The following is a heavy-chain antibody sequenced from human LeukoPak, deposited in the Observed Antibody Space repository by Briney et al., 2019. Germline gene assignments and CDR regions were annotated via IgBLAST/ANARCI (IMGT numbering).Heavy chain of an antibody. D-gene: IGHD3-16*02. CDR2: ISSSSSYI. J-gene: IGHJ4*02. V-gene: IGHV3-21*01. CDR3: ARDDYDYVWGSYRYYFDY. Sequence: PGGSLRLSCAASGFTFSSYSMNWVRQAPGKGLEWVSSISSSSSYIYYADPVKGRFTISRDNAKNSLYLQMNSLRAEDTAVYYCARDDYDYVWGSYRYYFDYWGQGTLVTVSS. CDR1: GFTFSSYS.